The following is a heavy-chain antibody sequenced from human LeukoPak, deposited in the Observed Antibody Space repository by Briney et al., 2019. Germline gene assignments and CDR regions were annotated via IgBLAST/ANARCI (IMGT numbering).Heavy chain of an antibody. Sequence: GGSLILSCAASGFTVRNNYMSGVRQAPGKGVEGGSVIYSGGSTYYADSVKGRFTISRDNSKNTLYLQMNSLRAEDTAAYFCATGERMVRGDGVDYWRQGTLVTVSS. V-gene: IGHV3-66*01. CDR1: GFTVRNNY. CDR3: ATGERMVRGDGVDY. D-gene: IGHD3-10*01. J-gene: IGHJ4*02. CDR2: IYSGGST.